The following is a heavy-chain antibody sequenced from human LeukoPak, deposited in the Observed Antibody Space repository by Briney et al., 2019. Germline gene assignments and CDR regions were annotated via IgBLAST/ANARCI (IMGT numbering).Heavy chain of an antibody. CDR1: GFTFSSYW. CDR3: ATFRFLGT. J-gene: IGHJ3*01. Sequence: QTGGSLRLSCAASGFTFSSYWMTWVSQGPGKGLEWVANIKPGGNEKYYVDSVKGRFTISRDNVKNSLYLQMNSLRAEDTAIYYCATFRFLGTWGQGTMVTVSP. CDR2: IKPGGNEK. V-gene: IGHV3-7*03. D-gene: IGHD3-3*01.